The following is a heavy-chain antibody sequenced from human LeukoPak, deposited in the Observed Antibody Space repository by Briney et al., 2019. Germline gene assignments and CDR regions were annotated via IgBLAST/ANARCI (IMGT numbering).Heavy chain of an antibody. Sequence: PGGSLRLSCAASGFTFSNYALTWVRQAPGKGLEWVSSISGVNTYYTDSVKGRFPISRDNYRNTLYLQMSSLRAEDTAVYYCARDPNGDYVGAFDFQRWGQGTLVTVSS. CDR1: GFTFSNYA. CDR3: ARDPNGDYVGAFDFQR. V-gene: IGHV3-23*01. J-gene: IGHJ1*01. CDR2: ISGVNT. D-gene: IGHD4-17*01.